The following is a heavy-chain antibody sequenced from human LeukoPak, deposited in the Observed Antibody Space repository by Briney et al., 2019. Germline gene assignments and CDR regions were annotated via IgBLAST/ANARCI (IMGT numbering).Heavy chain of an antibody. V-gene: IGHV4-30-2*01. CDR1: GGSISSGGYS. J-gene: IGHJ3*02. Sequence: PSETLSLTCAVSGGSISSGGYSWSWIRQPPGKGLEWIGYIYHSGSTYYNPSLKSRVTISVDRSKNQFSLKVNSVTAADTAVYYCARGIFGVVPGRGAFDIWGQGTMVTVSS. D-gene: IGHD3-3*01. CDR3: ARGIFGVVPGRGAFDI. CDR2: IYHSGST.